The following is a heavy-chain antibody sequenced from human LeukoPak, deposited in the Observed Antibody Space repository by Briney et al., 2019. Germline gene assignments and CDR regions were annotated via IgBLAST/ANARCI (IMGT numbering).Heavy chain of an antibody. J-gene: IGHJ4*02. CDR3: ARSSSRPYYCVY. CDR1: GDSISSSY. CDR2: IYYSGST. D-gene: IGHD6-13*01. V-gene: IGHV4-59*01. Sequence: PSETLSLTCTVSGDSISSSYWSWIRQPPGKGLEWIGYIYYSGSTNNNPSPKSRVTISVDTSKNQFSLKLSSVTAADTAVYYCARSSSRPYYCVYWGQGTLVTVSS.